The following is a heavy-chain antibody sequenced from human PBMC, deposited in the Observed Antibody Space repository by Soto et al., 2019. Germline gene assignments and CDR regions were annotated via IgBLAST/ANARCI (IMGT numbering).Heavy chain of an antibody. CDR3: ARGPPSRVTTGYYYGMDV. CDR2: TRNKANSYTT. Sequence: EVQLVESGGGLVQPGGSLRLSCAASGFTFSDHYMAWVRQAPGKGLEWVGRTRNKANSYTTEYAASVKGRFTISRDDSKNSLYLQMNSLKTEDTAVYYCARGPPSRVTTGYYYGMDVWGQGTTVTVSS. CDR1: GFTFSDHY. V-gene: IGHV3-72*01. J-gene: IGHJ6*02. D-gene: IGHD4-17*01.